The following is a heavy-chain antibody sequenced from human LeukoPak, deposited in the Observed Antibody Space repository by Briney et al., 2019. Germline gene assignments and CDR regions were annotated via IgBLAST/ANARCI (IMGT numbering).Heavy chain of an antibody. Sequence: SETLSLTCTVSGGSISSSSYYWGWIRQPPGKGLEWIGSIYYSGSTYYNPSLKSRVTISVDTSKDQFSLKLSSVTAADTAVYYCARCYDFWNGYSRLFDPWGQGTLVTVSS. CDR3: ARCYDFWNGYSRLFDP. CDR2: IYYSGST. V-gene: IGHV4-39*01. CDR1: GGSISSSSYY. J-gene: IGHJ5*02. D-gene: IGHD3-3*01.